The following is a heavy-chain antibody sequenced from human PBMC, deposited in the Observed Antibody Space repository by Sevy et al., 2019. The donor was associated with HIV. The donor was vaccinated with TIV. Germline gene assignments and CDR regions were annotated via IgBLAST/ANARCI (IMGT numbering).Heavy chain of an antibody. CDR3: ARDGGNYFDY. J-gene: IGHJ4*02. Sequence: GGSLRLSCEASGFTFTSYSMNWVRQAPGKGLEWVSSISSDSYISYADSVKGRFTVSRDNAKNSLYLQMNSLRAEDMAVYYCARDGGNYFDYWGQGTLVTVSS. CDR2: ISSDSYI. D-gene: IGHD3-16*01. CDR1: GFTFTSYS. V-gene: IGHV3-21*01.